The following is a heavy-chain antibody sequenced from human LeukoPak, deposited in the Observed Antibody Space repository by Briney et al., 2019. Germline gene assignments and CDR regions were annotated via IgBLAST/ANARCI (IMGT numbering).Heavy chain of an antibody. CDR3: ARNYDSSGNYFDS. Sequence: GGSLRLSCAASGFTFSIYAMHWVRQPPGTGLEWVSVISDDGSNKFYTDSVKGRFTVFRDNSKNTLYLQMNSLRAENTAVYYCARNYDSSGNYFDSWGQGTLVTVSS. CDR2: ISDDGSNK. D-gene: IGHD3-22*01. J-gene: IGHJ4*02. V-gene: IGHV3-30-3*01. CDR1: GFTFSIYA.